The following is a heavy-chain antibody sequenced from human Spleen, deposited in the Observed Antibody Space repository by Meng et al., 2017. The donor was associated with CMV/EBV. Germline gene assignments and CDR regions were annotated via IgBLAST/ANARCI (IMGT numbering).Heavy chain of an antibody. D-gene: IGHD2-2*01. CDR3: ARDGIVVGDYYGMDV. V-gene: IGHV3-30*04. Sequence: GESLKISCVGSGFTFGTKAMHWVRQAPGKGLEWVALISFDGSDKYYADSVKGRFTISRDNSKHTLYLQMKSLTTEDTAVYFCARDGIVVGDYYGMDVWGQGTTVTVSS. CDR1: GFTFGTKA. J-gene: IGHJ6*02. CDR2: ISFDGSDK.